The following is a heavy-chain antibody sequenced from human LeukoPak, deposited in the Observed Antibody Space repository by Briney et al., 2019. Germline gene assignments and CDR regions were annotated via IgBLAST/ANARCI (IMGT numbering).Heavy chain of an antibody. CDR1: GYTFTSYG. CDR3: ARGVPAPHRITLIVVASSTDAFDI. J-gene: IGHJ3*02. D-gene: IGHD3-22*01. CDR2: ISAYNGYT. Sequence: GASVKVSCKASGYTFTSYGISRVRQAPGQGLEWMGWISAYNGYTNYAQKLQGRVTITTDTSTSTGYMELRSLRSDDTAVYCCARGVPAPHRITLIVVASSTDAFDIWGQGTMVTVSS. V-gene: IGHV1-18*01.